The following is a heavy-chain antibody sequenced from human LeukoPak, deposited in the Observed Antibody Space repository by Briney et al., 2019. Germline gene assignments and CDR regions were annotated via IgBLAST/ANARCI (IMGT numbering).Heavy chain of an antibody. CDR3: ARNTGGTLNI. V-gene: IGHV5-10-1*01. Sequence: GESLKISCKASGYSFTSNWINWVRQTPGKGLQWMGRINPDDSHTQYIVSLQGHITISADKAINTVHLQWTSLRASDSATYFCARNTGGTLNIWGQGTLVTVSS. CDR2: INPDDSHT. D-gene: IGHD2/OR15-2a*01. CDR1: GYSFTSNW. J-gene: IGHJ4*02.